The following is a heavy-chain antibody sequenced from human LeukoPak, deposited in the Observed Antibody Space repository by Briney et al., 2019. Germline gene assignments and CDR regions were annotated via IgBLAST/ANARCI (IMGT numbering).Heavy chain of an antibody. J-gene: IGHJ3*02. CDR2: IYYSGST. Sequence: SETLSLTCTVSGGSLSSYYWSWIRQPPGKRLEWIAYIYYSGSTNYNPSLKSRVTISVDTSKNQFSLKLSSVTAADTAVYYCARYCSGGSCPYAFDMWGQGTTVSVSS. CDR3: ARYCSGGSCPYAFDM. V-gene: IGHV4-59*08. D-gene: IGHD2-15*01. CDR1: GGSLSSYY.